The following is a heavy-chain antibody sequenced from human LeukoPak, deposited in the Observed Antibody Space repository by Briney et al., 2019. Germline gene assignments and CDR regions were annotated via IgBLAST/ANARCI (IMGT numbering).Heavy chain of an antibody. J-gene: IGHJ4*02. CDR1: GGSFSGYY. CDR2: INHSGST. D-gene: IGHD3-10*01. V-gene: IGHV4-34*01. Sequence: SETLSLTCAVYGGSFSGYYWSWIRQPPGKGLEWIGEINHSGSTNYNPSLKSRVTISVDTSKKQFSLKLRSVTAADTAAYYCARAVSKYGSGSYRAEGGDYWGQGTLVTVSS. CDR3: ARAVSKYGSGSYRAEGGDY.